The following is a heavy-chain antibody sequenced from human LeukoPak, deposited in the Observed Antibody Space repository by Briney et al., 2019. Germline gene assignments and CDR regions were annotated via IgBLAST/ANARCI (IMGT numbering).Heavy chain of an antibody. CDR2: INAGNGNT. V-gene: IGHV1-3*01. D-gene: IGHD2-21*02. Sequence: GASVKVSCKASGYTFTSYAMHWVRQAPGQRLEWMGWINAGNGNTKYSQKFQGRVTITADESTSTAYMELSSLRSEDTAVYYCARAGICGGDCYQKYYYYYGMDVWGQGTTVTVSS. CDR3: ARAGICGGDCYQKYYYYYGMDV. J-gene: IGHJ6*02. CDR1: GYTFTSYA.